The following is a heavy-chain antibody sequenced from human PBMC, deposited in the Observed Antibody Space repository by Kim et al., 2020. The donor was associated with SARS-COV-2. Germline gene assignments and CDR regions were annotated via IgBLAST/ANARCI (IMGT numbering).Heavy chain of an antibody. Sequence: YADSVKGRITISRDNSKNTLYLQMSSLRAEDTAVYYWARDRSGSYSEFDYWGQGTLVTVSS. J-gene: IGHJ4*02. D-gene: IGHD1-26*01. CDR3: ARDRSGSYSEFDY. V-gene: IGHV3-30*15.